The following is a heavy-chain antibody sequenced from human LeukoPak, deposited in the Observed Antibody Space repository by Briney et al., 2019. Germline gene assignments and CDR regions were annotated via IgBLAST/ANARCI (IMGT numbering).Heavy chain of an antibody. D-gene: IGHD2-2*01. CDR1: GFTFSSYS. CDR3: AKGLVPAAIRVVDY. V-gene: IGHV3-21*04. Sequence: KSGGSLRLSCAASGFTFSSYSMNWVRQAPGKGLEWVSSISSSSSYIYYADSVKGRFTISRDNSQNTLYLQVNSLRAEDTAVYYCAKGLVPAAIRVVDYWGQGTLVTVSS. J-gene: IGHJ4*02. CDR2: ISSSSSYI.